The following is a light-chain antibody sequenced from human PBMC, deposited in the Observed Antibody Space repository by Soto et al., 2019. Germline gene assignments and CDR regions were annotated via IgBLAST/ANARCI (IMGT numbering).Light chain of an antibody. CDR1: KSISSW. CDR2: DAA. J-gene: IGKJ1*01. CDR3: KPYHRYSTLT. V-gene: IGKV1-5*01. Sequence: DIQMTQSPSTLSASVGDRVTITCRASKSISSWLAWYQQKPGKSPKLLIYDAARLDSGVPSKFGDSGSGTDFSLTISRPQPDDFATCYCKPYHRYSTLTFGQGTNVDI.